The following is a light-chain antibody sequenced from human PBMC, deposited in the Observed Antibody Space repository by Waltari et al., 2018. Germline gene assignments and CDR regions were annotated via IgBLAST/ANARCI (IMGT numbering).Light chain of an antibody. J-gene: IGKJ4*01. V-gene: IGKV3-15*01. CDR3: QQYNNWPPT. Sequence: EVVMTQSPATLSVSPGERATLSCRASQSVNGDLAWYQQRPGQAPRLLNHDASTRATGIPVRFSGSGSGTEFTLTISSLQSEDSAIYCCQQYNNWPPTFGGGTKVEIK. CDR1: QSVNGD. CDR2: DAS.